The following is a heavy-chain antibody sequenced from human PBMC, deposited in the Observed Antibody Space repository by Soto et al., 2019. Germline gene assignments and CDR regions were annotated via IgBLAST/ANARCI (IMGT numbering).Heavy chain of an antibody. D-gene: IGHD6-13*01. CDR1: GGSFSGYY. CDR3: ARDTGRIAAAGTYYYYGMDV. Sequence: PSETLSLTRAVYGGSFSGYYWSWIRRPPGKGLEWIGEINHSGSTNYNPSLKSRVTISVDTSKNQFSLKLSSVTAADTAVYYCARDTGRIAAAGTYYYYGMDVWGQGTTVTVSS. V-gene: IGHV4-34*01. J-gene: IGHJ6*02. CDR2: INHSGST.